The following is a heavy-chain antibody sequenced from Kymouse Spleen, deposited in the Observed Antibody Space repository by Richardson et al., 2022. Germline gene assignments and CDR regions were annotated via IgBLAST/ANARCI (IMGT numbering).Heavy chain of an antibody. J-gene: IGHJ5*02. V-gene: IGHV4-39*01. CDR2: IYYSGST. CDR1: GGSISSSSYY. CDR3: ARYNWNYGGLNWFDP. Sequence: QLQLQESGPGLVKPSETLSLTCTVSGGSISSSSYYWGWIRQPPGKGLEWIGSIYYSGSTYYNPSLKSRVTISVDTSKNQFSLKLSSVTAADTAVYYCARYNWNYGGLNWFDPWGQGTLVTVSS. D-gene: IGHD1-7*01.